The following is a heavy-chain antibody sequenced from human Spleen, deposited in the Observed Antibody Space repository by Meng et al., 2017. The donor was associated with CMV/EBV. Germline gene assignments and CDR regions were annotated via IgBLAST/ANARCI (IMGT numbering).Heavy chain of an antibody. CDR3: AGRYDYVWGTTTFDY. V-gene: IGHV4-31*02. Sequence: SGASISSCGYYWSWIRQHPGKGLEWIGYIYYSGSTYYNPSLKSRVTISVDTSKNQFSLKLSSVTAADTAVYYCAGRYDYVWGTTTFDYWGQGTLVTVSS. J-gene: IGHJ4*02. CDR1: GASISSCGYY. D-gene: IGHD3-16*01. CDR2: IYYSGST.